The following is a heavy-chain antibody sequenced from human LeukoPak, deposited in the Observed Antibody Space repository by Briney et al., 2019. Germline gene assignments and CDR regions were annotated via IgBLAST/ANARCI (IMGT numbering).Heavy chain of an antibody. V-gene: IGHV4-38-2*02. D-gene: IGHD2-15*01. J-gene: IGHJ4*02. CDR3: VRVGSGGNYFDY. CDR2: IYHSGST. Sequence: SETLSLTCTVSGYSISSGYYWGWIRQPPGKGLEWIGSIYHSGSTYYNPSLKSRLTISADTSKNQFSLRMSSETAADTAVYYCVRVGSGGNYFDYWGQGTLVTVSS. CDR1: GYSISSGYY.